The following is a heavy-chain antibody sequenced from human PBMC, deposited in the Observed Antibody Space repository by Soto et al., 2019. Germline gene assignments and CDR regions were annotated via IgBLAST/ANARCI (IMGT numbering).Heavy chain of an antibody. D-gene: IGHD2-2*01. V-gene: IGHV6-1*01. CDR3: ARDRCSSTSCPPYFDY. CDR2: TYYRPKWYN. J-gene: IGHJ4*02. Sequence: SPSRGLEWLGRTYYRPKWYNDYAVSVKSRITINPDTSKNQFSLQLNSVTPEDTAVYYCARDRCSSTSCPPYFDYWGQGTLVTVSS.